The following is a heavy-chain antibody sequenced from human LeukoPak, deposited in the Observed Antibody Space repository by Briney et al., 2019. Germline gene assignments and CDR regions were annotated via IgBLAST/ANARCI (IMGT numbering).Heavy chain of an antibody. D-gene: IGHD6-19*01. J-gene: IGHJ4*02. Sequence: GGSLRLSCAASGFTVSSNYMSWVRQAPGKGLEWVSVIYSGASTYYADSVKGRFTISRDNSKNTLYLQMNSLRAEDTAVCYCARDGYSSGWYRYFDYWGQGTLVTVSS. V-gene: IGHV3-66*01. CDR1: GFTVSSNY. CDR3: ARDGYSSGWYRYFDY. CDR2: IYSGAST.